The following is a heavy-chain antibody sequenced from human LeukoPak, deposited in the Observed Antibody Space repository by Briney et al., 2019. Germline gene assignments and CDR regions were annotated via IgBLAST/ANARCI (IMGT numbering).Heavy chain of an antibody. J-gene: IGHJ4*02. CDR3: VRSMNGRYGFFDY. CDR2: ISNDGNNK. V-gene: IGHV3-30*03. Sequence: GGSLRLSCAASGFPFSSYGMHWVRQAPGKGLEWVAAISNDGNNKFYADSVKGRFTISRDNPKNTMNLQMNSLRAEDTAVYYCVRSMNGRYGFFDYWGRGILVTVSS. D-gene: IGHD1-26*01. CDR1: GFPFSSYG.